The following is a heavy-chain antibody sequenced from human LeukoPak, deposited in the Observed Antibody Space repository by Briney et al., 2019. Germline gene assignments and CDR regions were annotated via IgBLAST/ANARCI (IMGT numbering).Heavy chain of an antibody. V-gene: IGHV3-20*04. CDR2: INRNGGST. CDR1: GFTFDDYG. J-gene: IGHJ4*02. Sequence: GGSLRLSCAASGFTFDDYGMSWVRQAPGKGLEWVSGINRNGGSTAYADSVKGRFTISRDNAKNSLFLQMNSLRAEDTALYYCARDPYSSGWRVLDYWGQGTLVTVSS. D-gene: IGHD6-19*01. CDR3: ARDPYSSGWRVLDY.